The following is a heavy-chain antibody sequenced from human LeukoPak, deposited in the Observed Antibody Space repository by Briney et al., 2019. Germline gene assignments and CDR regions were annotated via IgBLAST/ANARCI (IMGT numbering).Heavy chain of an antibody. D-gene: IGHD5-18*01. CDR1: GGSISSSSCY. CDR3: ARLPVVDTAMTPKD. V-gene: IGHV4-39*07. CDR2: IYYSGST. J-gene: IGHJ4*02. Sequence: PSETLSLTCTVSGGSISSSSCYWGWIRQPPGKGLGWIGSIYYSGSTYYNPSLKSRVTISVDTSKNQFSLKLSSVTAADTAVYYCARLPVVDTAMTPKDWGQGTLVTVSS.